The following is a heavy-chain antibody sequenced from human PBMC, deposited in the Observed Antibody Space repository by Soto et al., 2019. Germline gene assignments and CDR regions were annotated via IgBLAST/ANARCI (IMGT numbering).Heavy chain of an antibody. CDR3: AKFHGSGTHYNFPDY. J-gene: IGHJ4*02. V-gene: IGHV3-23*01. D-gene: IGHD3-10*01. Sequence: QTGGSLRLSCAVPGFTFSTYAMSWVRQAPGKGLEWVSTSSDSGGSTYYTATMKGQFTISRDNSKNTLYLLMNSLSAEDTTLYYCAKFHGSGTHYNFPDYWGQGTLVTVSS. CDR2: SSDSGGST. CDR1: GFTFSTYA.